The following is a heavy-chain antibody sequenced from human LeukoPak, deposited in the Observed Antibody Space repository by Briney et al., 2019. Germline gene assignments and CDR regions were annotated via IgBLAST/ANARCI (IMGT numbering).Heavy chain of an antibody. V-gene: IGHV4-61*02. CDR1: GGSISSGSYY. D-gene: IGHD3-10*01. CDR2: IYTSGST. J-gene: IGHJ5*02. Sequence: PSETLSLTCTVSGGSISSGSYYWSWIRQPAGKGLEWIGRIYTSGSTNYNPSLKSRVTISVDTSKNQFSLKLSSVTAADTAVYYCARGYVPYGSGPRTGSWFDPWGQGTLVTVSS. CDR3: ARGYVPYGSGPRTGSWFDP.